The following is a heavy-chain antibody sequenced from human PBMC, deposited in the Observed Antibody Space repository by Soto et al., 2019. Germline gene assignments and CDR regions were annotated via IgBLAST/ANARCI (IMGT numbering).Heavy chain of an antibody. CDR3: ARDVRIVGASRGFDY. CDR1: GYTFTSYG. D-gene: IGHD1-26*01. V-gene: IGHV1-18*01. J-gene: IGHJ4*02. CDR2: ISAYNGNT. Sequence: QVQLVQSGAEVKKPGASVKVSCKASGYTFTSYGISWVRQAPGQGLEWMGWISAYNGNTNYAQKLQGRVTMTTDTTTSTAYMELRSLRSDATAVYYCARDVRIVGASRGFDYWGQGTLVTVSS.